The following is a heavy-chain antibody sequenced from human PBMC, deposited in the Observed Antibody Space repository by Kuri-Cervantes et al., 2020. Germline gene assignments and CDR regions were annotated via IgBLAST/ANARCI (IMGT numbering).Heavy chain of an antibody. CDR2: ISSSGSTI. D-gene: IGHD3-10*01. CDR3: AREGYYGSGSLYYYYYYMDV. CDR1: GFTISSYE. V-gene: IGHV3-48*03. J-gene: IGHJ6*03. Sequence: GGSLRLSCAASGFTISSYEMNWVRQAPGKGLEWVSYISSSGSTIYYADSVKGRFTIYRDNAKNSLYLQMNSLRAEDTAVYYCAREGYYGSGSLYYYYYYMDVWGKGTTVTVSS.